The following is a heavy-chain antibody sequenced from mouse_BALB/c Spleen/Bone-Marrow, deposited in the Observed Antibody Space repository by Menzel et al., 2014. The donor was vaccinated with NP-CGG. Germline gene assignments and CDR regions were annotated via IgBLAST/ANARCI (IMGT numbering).Heavy chain of an antibody. CDR2: ISYSANT. D-gene: IGHD1-2*01. CDR3: TRGTTAGFAY. J-gene: IGHJ3*01. Sequence: DVKLQESGPGLVKPSQSLSLTCTVTGYSITSDYAWNWIRQFPGNKLEWMGYISYSANTNYNPSLKSRISITRDTSKNLFFLQLNSVTAEDTATYYCTRGTTAGFAYWGLGTLVTVSA. V-gene: IGHV3-2*02. CDR1: GYSITSDYA.